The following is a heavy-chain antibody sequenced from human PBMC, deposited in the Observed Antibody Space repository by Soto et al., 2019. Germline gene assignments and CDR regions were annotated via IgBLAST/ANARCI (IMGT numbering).Heavy chain of an antibody. D-gene: IGHD2-2*01. V-gene: IGHV1-18*01. Sequence: ASVKVSCKASGYSFTNYDISWVRQAPGQRLEWMGWISPYNGDTNYAQKLQGRVTMTTDTSTSTAYMELRSLRSDDTAVYYCARYCSSTSCDHYFDYWGQGTLVTVSS. CDR3: ARYCSSTSCDHYFDY. CDR2: ISPYNGDT. J-gene: IGHJ4*02. CDR1: GYSFTNYD.